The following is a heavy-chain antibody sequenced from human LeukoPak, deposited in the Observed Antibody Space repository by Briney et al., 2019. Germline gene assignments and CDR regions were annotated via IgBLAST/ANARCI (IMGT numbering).Heavy chain of an antibody. V-gene: IGHV4-39*01. CDR2: IYYSGST. CDR3: ARHTRTGYSSSWYRGWYYYGMDV. D-gene: IGHD6-13*01. CDR1: GGSISSSSYY. J-gene: IGHJ6*02. Sequence: SETLSLTCTVSGGSISSSSYYWGWIRQPPGKGLEWIGSIYYSGSTYYNPPLKSRVTKSVDTSKNQFSLKLSSVTAADTAVYYCARHTRTGYSSSWYRGWYYYGMDVWGQGTTVTVSS.